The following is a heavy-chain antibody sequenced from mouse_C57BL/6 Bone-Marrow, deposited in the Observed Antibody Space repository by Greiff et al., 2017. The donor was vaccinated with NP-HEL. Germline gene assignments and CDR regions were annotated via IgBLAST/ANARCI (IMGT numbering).Heavy chain of an antibody. CDR1: GYAFTNYL. J-gene: IGHJ4*01. Sequence: VQVVESGAELVRPGTSVKVSCKASGYAFTNYLIEWVKQRPGQGLEWIGVINPGSGGTNYNEKFKGKATLTADKSSSTAYMQLSSLTSEDSAVYFCARREMDYWGQGTSVTVSS. CDR2: INPGSGGT. CDR3: ARREMDY. V-gene: IGHV1-54*01.